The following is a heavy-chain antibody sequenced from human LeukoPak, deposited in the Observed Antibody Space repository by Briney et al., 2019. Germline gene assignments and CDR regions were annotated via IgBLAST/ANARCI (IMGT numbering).Heavy chain of an antibody. Sequence: ASVKVSCKAFGYTFTSYYMHWVRQAPGQGLEWMGIINPSGAGTSYAQKFQGRVTMTRDTSTSTVYMELSSLRSEDTAVYYCAREGSSSSLAHWSQGTLVTVSS. D-gene: IGHD6-6*01. J-gene: IGHJ4*02. CDR3: AREGSSSSLAH. CDR2: INPSGAGT. CDR1: GYTFTSYY. V-gene: IGHV1-46*01.